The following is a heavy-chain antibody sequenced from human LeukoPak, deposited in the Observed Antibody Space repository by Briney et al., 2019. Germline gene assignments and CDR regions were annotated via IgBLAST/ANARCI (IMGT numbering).Heavy chain of an antibody. D-gene: IGHD4-17*01. CDR1: GDSVSSGDYY. V-gene: IGHV4-61*10. CDR3: ARGGWVTTVTTSMPSQFDY. CDR2: INHSGST. J-gene: IGHJ4*02. Sequence: PSETLSLTCTVSGDSVSSGDYYWSWIRQPAGKGLEWIGEINHSGSTNYNPSLKSRVTISVDTSKNQFSLKLSSVTAADTAVYYCARGGWVTTVTTSMPSQFDYWGQGTLVTVSS.